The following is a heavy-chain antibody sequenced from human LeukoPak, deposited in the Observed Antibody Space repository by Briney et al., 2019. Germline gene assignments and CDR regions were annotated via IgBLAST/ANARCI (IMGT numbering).Heavy chain of an antibody. Sequence: GGSRRLSCAASEFTFSSYGMSWVRQAPGKGLEWVANIKQDGGEKYYVDSVKGRFTISRDNAKNSLYLQMNSLRAEDTAVYYCARGVVTTPQYYFDYWGQGTLVTVSS. CDR3: ARGVVTTPQYYFDY. CDR1: EFTFSSYG. V-gene: IGHV3-7*01. D-gene: IGHD4-23*01. CDR2: IKQDGGEK. J-gene: IGHJ4*02.